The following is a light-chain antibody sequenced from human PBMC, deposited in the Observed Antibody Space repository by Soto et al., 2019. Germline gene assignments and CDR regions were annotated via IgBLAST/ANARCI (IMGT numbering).Light chain of an antibody. J-gene: IGLJ3*02. CDR2: DNN. Sequence: QSVLTQPPSVSAAPGQKVTISCSGSSSNIGNNFVSWYQHLPGTAPKLLIYDNNKRSSWIPDRFSGSKSGTSATLAITGLQTGDEADYYCGTWDTSLSAWLFGGGTQLTVL. CDR3: GTWDTSLSAWL. CDR1: SSNIGNNF. V-gene: IGLV1-51*01.